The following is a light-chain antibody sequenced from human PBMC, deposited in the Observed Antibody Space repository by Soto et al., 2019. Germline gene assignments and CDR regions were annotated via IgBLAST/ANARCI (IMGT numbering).Light chain of an antibody. Sequence: QAVVTQPPSASGTPGQRVTISCSGSSSNIGTNYVYWYQQFPGTAPKLLMYSNNQRPSGVPDRFSGSKSGTSASLAISGLRSEDEAEYFCAAWDDSLSGYWVFGGGTKLTVL. CDR2: SNN. V-gene: IGLV1-47*02. CDR1: SSNIGTNY. CDR3: AAWDDSLSGYWV. J-gene: IGLJ3*02.